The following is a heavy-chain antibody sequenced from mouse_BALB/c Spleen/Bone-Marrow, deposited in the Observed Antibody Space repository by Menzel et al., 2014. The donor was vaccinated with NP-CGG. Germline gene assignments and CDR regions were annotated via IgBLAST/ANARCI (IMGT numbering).Heavy chain of an antibody. CDR3: ARFPMDY. V-gene: IGHV7-3*02. J-gene: IGHJ4*01. CDR1: GFTFTDYY. CDR2: IRNEAYGYTT. Sequence: EVKLMESGGGLVQPGGSLRLSCTTSGFTFTDYYMSWVRQPPGKALEWLAFIRNEAYGYTTEYSASVRGRFTISRDNSQSILYLQMNTLRAEDSATYYCARFPMDYWGQGTSVTVSS.